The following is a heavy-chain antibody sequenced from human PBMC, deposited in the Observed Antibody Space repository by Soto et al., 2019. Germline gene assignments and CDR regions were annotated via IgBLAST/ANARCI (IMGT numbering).Heavy chain of an antibody. J-gene: IGHJ5*02. Sequence: GGSLRLSCVASGFTFSSFEMNWVRQAPGKGLEWISYISSGGKTTYYADSVKGRFTISRDNAKNSLYLQMSSLRAEDAAVYYCARNYIIYYDGSRAHYSWGRGNLVTVSS. D-gene: IGHD3-22*01. CDR1: GFTFSSFE. CDR3: ARNYIIYYDGSRAHYS. V-gene: IGHV3-48*03. CDR2: ISSGGKTT.